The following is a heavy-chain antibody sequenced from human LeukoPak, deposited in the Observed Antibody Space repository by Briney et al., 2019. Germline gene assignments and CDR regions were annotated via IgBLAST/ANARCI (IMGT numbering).Heavy chain of an antibody. CDR2: FDPEDGET. Sequence: ASVKVSCKVSGYTLTELSMHWVRQAPGKGLEWMGGFDPEDGETIYAQKFQGRVTMTTDTSTSTAYMELRSLRSDDTAVYYCARDIAVAGSPAPHYWGQGTLVTVSS. D-gene: IGHD6-19*01. V-gene: IGHV1-24*01. CDR3: ARDIAVAGSPAPHY. CDR1: GYTLTELS. J-gene: IGHJ4*02.